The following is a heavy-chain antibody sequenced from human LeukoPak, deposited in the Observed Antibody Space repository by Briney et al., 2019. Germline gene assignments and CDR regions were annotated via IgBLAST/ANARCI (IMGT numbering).Heavy chain of an antibody. D-gene: IGHD7-27*01. CDR3: ARGPPKWGYDY. CDR2: MSPNSGDT. Sequence: ASVKVSCKASGYTFTRYDFNWVRQATGQRPEWMGWMSPNSGDTGYAQKFQDRVTITRNTSISTAYMELSSLRSDDTAVYYCARGPPKWGYDYWGQGTLVTVSS. CDR1: GYTFTRYD. J-gene: IGHJ4*02. V-gene: IGHV1-8*01.